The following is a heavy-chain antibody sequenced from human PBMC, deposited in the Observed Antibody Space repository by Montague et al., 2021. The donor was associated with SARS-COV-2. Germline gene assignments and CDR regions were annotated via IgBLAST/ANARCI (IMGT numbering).Heavy chain of an antibody. Sequence: SETLSLTCTVSGVSIRNSDYYWSWIRQPPGKGLEWIGRISSSGNTNYNPSLKSRVTIFVDTSKNQFSLNLRSVTAADTAVYYCATGRGDDGSGSYSSNWFDPWGQGTMVTVSS. D-gene: IGHD3-10*01. CDR2: ISSSGNT. J-gene: IGHJ5*02. CDR1: GVSIRNSDYY. CDR3: ATGRGDDGSGSYSSNWFDP. V-gene: IGHV4-39*01.